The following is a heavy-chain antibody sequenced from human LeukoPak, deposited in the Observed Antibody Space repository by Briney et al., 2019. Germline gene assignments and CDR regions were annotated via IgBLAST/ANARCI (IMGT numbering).Heavy chain of an antibody. J-gene: IGHJ4*02. V-gene: IGHV1-18*01. Sequence: ASVKVSCKASGYTFTNYGISWVRQAPGQGLEWMGWISANNGNTNYAQKLQGRVTMTTDTSTSTAYMELRSLGSDDTAVYHCARGLGSYPEIPLDYWGQGTLVAVSS. D-gene: IGHD3-16*02. CDR2: ISANNGNT. CDR3: ARGLGSYPEIPLDY. CDR1: GYTFTNYG.